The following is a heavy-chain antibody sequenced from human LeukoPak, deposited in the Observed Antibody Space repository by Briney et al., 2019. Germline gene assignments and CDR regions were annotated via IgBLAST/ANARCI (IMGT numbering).Heavy chain of an antibody. J-gene: IGHJ4*02. Sequence: ASVKVSCKASGYTFTSYGISWVRQAPGQGLEWMGWISAYNGNTNYAQKLQGRVTMTTDTSTSTAYMELRSLRSDDTAVYYCAREALLWFGESGRRGWKYFDYWGQGTLVTVSS. CDR3: AREALLWFGESGRRGWKYFDY. V-gene: IGHV1-18*01. D-gene: IGHD3-10*01. CDR1: GYTFTSYG. CDR2: ISAYNGNT.